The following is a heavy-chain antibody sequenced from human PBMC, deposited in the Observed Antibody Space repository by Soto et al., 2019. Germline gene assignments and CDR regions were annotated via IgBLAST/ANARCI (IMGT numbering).Heavy chain of an antibody. CDR2: VTKDGNGQ. V-gene: IGHV3-30*18. Sequence: QVQLVESGGGVVQPGTSLRLSCAASGFTFSSYGMHWVRQAPGKGLEWVAVVTKDGNGQYYADSVKGRFTVSRDNSNNTLSLQMDSLRPEDPAFYYCAKDRWEFTRYFDSWCQGTLVTVSS. CDR3: AKDRWEFTRYFDS. CDR1: GFTFSSYG. J-gene: IGHJ4*02. D-gene: IGHD1-26*01.